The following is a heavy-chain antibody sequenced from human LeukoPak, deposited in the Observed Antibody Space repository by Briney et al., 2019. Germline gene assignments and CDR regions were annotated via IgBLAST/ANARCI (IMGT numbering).Heavy chain of an antibody. Sequence: SETLSLTCTVSGGSISSYYWSWIRQPPGRGLEWIGYIYYSGSTNYNPSLKSRVTISVDTSKNQFSLKLSSVTAADTAVYYCAREEWELLGNNWFDPWGQGTLVTVSS. D-gene: IGHD1-26*01. J-gene: IGHJ5*02. V-gene: IGHV4-59*01. CDR3: AREEWELLGNNWFDP. CDR2: IYYSGST. CDR1: GGSISSYY.